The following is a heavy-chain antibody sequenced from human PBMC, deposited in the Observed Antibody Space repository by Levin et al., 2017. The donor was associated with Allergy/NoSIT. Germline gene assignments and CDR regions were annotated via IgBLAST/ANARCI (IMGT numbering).Heavy chain of an antibody. CDR1: GFTFSSYW. V-gene: IGHV3-7*01. D-gene: IGHD3-3*01. CDR3: ARDRYYDFWSGLR. CDR2: IKQDGSGK. J-gene: IGHJ4*02. Sequence: GGSLRLSCAASGFTFSSYWMNWVRQAPGKGLEWVATIKQDGSGKDYVDSVKGRFTISRDNAKNSLYLQMNSLRAEDTAVYYCARDRYYDFWSGLRWGQGTLVTVSS.